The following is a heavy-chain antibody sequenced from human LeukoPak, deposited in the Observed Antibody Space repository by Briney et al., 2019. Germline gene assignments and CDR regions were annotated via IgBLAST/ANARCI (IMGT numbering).Heavy chain of an antibody. Sequence: PGGSLRLSCAASGFTFNDYYMTWIRQAPGKGLEWVSTIKHIGPTTYYADSVKGRFTISRDNAKNSLFLQMSSLRADDTAIYYCAGAVELRYMDVWGKGTAVTVSS. CDR3: AGAVELRYMDV. CDR1: GFTFNDYY. J-gene: IGHJ6*03. V-gene: IGHV3-11*04. D-gene: IGHD3-10*01. CDR2: IKHIGPTT.